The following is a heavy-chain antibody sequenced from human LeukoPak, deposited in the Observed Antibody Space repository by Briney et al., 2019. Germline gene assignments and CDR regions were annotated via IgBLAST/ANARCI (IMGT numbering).Heavy chain of an antibody. CDR2: VTGTSATT. CDR1: GFTFGSYA. CDR3: ARAWDGYYTGYYFDL. V-gene: IGHV3-23*01. Sequence: GGSLRLSCVASGFTFGSYAITWVRQPPGKGLEWVSTVTGTSATTFYADSVKGRFTISRDTPRNTLYLQMNTLTAEDTALYYCARAWDGYYTGYYFDLWGQGTLVSVSS. J-gene: IGHJ4*02. D-gene: IGHD5-18*01.